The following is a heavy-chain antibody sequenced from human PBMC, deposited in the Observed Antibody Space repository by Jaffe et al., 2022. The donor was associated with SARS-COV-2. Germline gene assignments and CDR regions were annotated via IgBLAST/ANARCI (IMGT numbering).Heavy chain of an antibody. CDR1: GFTFRNVW. CDR3: TTAPIAVTGTIEYALDV. V-gene: IGHV3-15*01. Sequence: EAQLAESGGGLVKPGGSLRLSCAASGFTFRNVWMSWVRQAPGKGLEWVGRIKSKTNGGTTDYAAPVKGRFTISRDDSKNTLYLQMNSLKTEDTAVYYCTTAPIAVTGTIEYALDVWGQGTTVTVSS. D-gene: IGHD6-19*01. CDR2: IKSKTNGGTT. J-gene: IGHJ6*02.